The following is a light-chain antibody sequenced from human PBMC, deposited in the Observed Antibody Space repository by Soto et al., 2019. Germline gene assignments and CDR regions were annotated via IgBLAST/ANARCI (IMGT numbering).Light chain of an antibody. Sequence: QSVLTQTPSASGTPGQTVTISGSGSRSNIGNNAVSWYQQFPGTAPKLLIYNNNQRPSGVPDRFSGSKSGTSASLAISGLQSEDEADYYCARWDDSLNARGVFGGGTKLTVL. V-gene: IGLV1-44*01. CDR2: NNN. J-gene: IGLJ3*02. CDR1: RSNIGNNA. CDR3: ARWDDSLNARGV.